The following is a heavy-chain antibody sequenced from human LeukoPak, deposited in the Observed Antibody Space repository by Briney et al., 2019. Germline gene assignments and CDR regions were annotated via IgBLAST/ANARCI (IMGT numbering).Heavy chain of an antibody. CDR1: GFTFDDYA. CDR2: ISWNSGSI. V-gene: IGHV3-9*03. J-gene: IGHJ4*02. Sequence: GGSLRLSCAASGFTFDDYAMHWVRQAPGKGLEWVSGISWNSGSIGYADSVKGRFTISRDNAKNSLYLQMNSLRAEDMALYYCAKGAPSQEDYFDYWGQGTLVTVSS. CDR3: AKGAPSQEDYFDY.